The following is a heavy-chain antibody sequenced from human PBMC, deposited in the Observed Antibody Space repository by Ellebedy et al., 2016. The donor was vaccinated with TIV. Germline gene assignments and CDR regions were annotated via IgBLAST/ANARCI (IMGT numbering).Heavy chain of an antibody. J-gene: IGHJ4*02. CDR3: AKDPKPGGAARPGYFDY. CDR1: GFTFDDYA. D-gene: IGHD6-6*01. CDR2: ISGSGGST. Sequence: GESLKISXAASGFTFDDYAMHWVRQAPGKGLEWVSAISGSGGSTYYADSVKGRFTISRDNSKNTLYLQMNSLRAEDTAVYYCAKDPKPGGAARPGYFDYWGQGTLVTVSS. V-gene: IGHV3-23*01.